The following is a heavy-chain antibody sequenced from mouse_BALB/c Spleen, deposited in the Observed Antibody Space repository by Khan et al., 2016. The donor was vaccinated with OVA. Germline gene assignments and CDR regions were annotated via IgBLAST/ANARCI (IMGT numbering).Heavy chain of an antibody. CDR2: IWSDGRT. Sequence: QVQLKESGPDLVAPSQSLSITCTVSGFSLTNFGVHWVRQPPGKGLEWLVVIWSDGRTTYNSALKYRLSISKDNSKSQVFLKMNSLQTDDTATYYCARHRFGYFDVRGAGTTVTVSS. V-gene: IGHV2-6-2*01. CDR1: GFSLTNFG. CDR3: ARHRFGYFDV. J-gene: IGHJ1*01.